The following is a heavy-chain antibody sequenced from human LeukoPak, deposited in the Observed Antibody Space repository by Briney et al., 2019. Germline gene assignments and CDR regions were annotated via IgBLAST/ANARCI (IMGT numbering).Heavy chain of an antibody. J-gene: IGHJ5*02. CDR3: ARERAAGTWFDP. D-gene: IGHD6-13*01. CDR2: INPSGGST. V-gene: IGHV1-46*01. CDR1: GYTFTSYY. Sequence: ASVKVSCKASGYTFTSYYMHWVRQAPGRGLEWMGIINPSGGSTSYAQKFQGRVTMTRDTSTSTVYMELSSLRSEDTAVCYCARERAAGTWFDPWGQGTLVTVSS.